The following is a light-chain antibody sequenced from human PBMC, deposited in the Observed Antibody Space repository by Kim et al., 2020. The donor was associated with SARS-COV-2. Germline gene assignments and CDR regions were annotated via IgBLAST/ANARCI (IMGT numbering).Light chain of an antibody. CDR1: QSVLYSSNNKSY. CDR2: WAS. J-gene: IGKJ4*01. Sequence: DIVMTQSPDSLAVSLGERATINCKSSQSVLYSSNNKSYLAWYQQKPGQPPKLLIYWASTRESGVPDRFSGSGSGTDFTLTISSLQAEDVAVYYCQQYYSTPLLTFGGGTKVDIK. V-gene: IGKV4-1*01. CDR3: QQYYSTPLLT.